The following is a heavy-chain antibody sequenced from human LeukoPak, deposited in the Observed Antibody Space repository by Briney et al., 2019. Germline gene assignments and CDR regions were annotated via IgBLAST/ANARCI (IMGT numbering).Heavy chain of an antibody. CDR3: ARSNTVTSNYYYGMDV. D-gene: IGHD4-11*01. J-gene: IGHJ6*02. CDR2: IWYDGSKK. CDR1: GFTFRSHG. V-gene: IGHV3-33*01. Sequence: GGSLRLSCAASGFTFRSHGMQWVRQAPGKGLEWVAVIWYDGSKKYYADSVKGRFTISRDSSKNTLDLQMSSLRAEDTAEYYCARSNTVTSNYYYGMDVWGQGTTVTVSS.